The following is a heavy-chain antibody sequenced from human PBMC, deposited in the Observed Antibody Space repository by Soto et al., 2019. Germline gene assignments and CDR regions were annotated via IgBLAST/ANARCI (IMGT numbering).Heavy chain of an antibody. V-gene: IGHV3-21*01. Sequence: GGYLRLSCAASGFTFSIYTMTWVRQDPGKWLERVSSISDNSRHIYYSDSVEGRFTVSRDNAKNSLYLQVNSMRAEDTAVYYCARVRSGGSGYFDYWGQGTLVTVSS. J-gene: IGHJ4*02. CDR1: GFTFSIYT. CDR2: ISDNSRHI. D-gene: IGHD2-15*01. CDR3: ARVRSGGSGYFDY.